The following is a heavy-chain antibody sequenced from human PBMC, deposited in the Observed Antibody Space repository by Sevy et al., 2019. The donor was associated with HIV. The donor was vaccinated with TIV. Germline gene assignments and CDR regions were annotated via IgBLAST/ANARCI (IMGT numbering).Heavy chain of an antibody. Sequence: GGSLRLSCAASGFTFSTSTMNWVRQAPGKGLEWVSLRTRSGSYILYADSVKGRFTISRDNARNAVFLQMNSLRVEDTAVYYCVRDGWNYWGQGTLVTVSS. V-gene: IGHV3-21*05. CDR3: VRDGWNY. D-gene: IGHD2-15*01. CDR1: GFTFSTST. CDR2: RTRSGSYI. J-gene: IGHJ4*02.